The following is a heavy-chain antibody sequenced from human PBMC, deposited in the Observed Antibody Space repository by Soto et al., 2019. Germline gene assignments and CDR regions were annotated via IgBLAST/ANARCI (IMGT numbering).Heavy chain of an antibody. CDR1: GYSFTSYW. V-gene: IGHV5-51*01. J-gene: IGHJ6*02. CDR2: IYPGDSDT. CDR3: ARGIMMRLGGVIVPGPGMGV. D-gene: IGHD3-16*02. Sequence: GESLKISCKGSGYSFTSYWIGWVRQMPGKGLEWMGIIYPGDSDTRYSPSFQGQVTISADKSISTANLQWSSLKASDTAMYYCARGIMMRLGGVIVPGPGMGVWGQGTRVTDSS.